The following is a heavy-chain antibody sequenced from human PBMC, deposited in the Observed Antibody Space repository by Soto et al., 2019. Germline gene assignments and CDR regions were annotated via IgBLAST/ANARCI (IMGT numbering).Heavy chain of an antibody. CDR1: GYTFTRYG. CDR2: INTYNGNP. V-gene: IGHV1-18*01. CDR3: AMVEVYVTPSPQDV. Sequence: QVQLVQSGAEVKNPGASVKVSCKASGYTFTRYGIGWARQAPGQGLEWMGWINTYNGNPNYAQNVQGRVTLTTDTPTSTAYMELRSLRSNDTAIYYCAMVEVYVTPSPQDVWGQGTTVIVSS. D-gene: IGHD2-15*01. J-gene: IGHJ6*02.